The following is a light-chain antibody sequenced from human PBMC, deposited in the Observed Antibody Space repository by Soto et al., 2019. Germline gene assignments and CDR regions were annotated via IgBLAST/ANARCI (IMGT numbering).Light chain of an antibody. Sequence: EIVLTQSPATLSLSPGERATLSCRASQSFGKYLAWYQQKPGQAPRLLIYDVSSRAPGIPARFSGSGSGTDFTLTISSLEPEDFAVYYCQQCNNWPPITFGQGTRLEIK. CDR3: QQCNNWPPIT. V-gene: IGKV3-11*01. CDR2: DVS. CDR1: QSFGKY. J-gene: IGKJ5*01.